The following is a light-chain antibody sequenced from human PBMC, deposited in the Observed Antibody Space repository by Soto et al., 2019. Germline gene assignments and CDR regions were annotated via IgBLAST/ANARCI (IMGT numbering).Light chain of an antibody. Sequence: EIVLTQSPGTLSLSPGERTTLSCRASQTVSSNSLGWYQQKPGQAPRLLIYGASTRATGIPDRFSGSGSGTDFTLTISRLEPEDFAVYYCQQYGTSPPTFGPGTKVDI. V-gene: IGKV3-20*01. CDR2: GAS. CDR1: QTVSSNS. J-gene: IGKJ3*01. CDR3: QQYGTSPPT.